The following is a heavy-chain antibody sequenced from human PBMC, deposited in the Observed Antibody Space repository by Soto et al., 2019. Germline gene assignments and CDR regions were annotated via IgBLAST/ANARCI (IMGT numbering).Heavy chain of an antibody. CDR3: ARGWTFSEYSSSPGMDV. CDR2: IYPGDSDT. V-gene: IGHV5-51*01. CDR1: GYSFTSYW. Sequence: GESLKISCKGSGYSFTSYWIGWVRQMPGKGLEWMGIIYPGDSDTRYSPSFQGQVTISADKSISTAYLQWSSLKASDTAMYYCARGWTFSEYSSSPGMDVWGQGTTVTVSS. D-gene: IGHD6-6*01. J-gene: IGHJ6*02.